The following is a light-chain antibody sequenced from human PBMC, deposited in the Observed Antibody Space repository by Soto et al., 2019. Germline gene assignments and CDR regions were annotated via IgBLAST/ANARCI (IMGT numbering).Light chain of an antibody. CDR2: VAS. J-gene: IGKJ2*01. CDR1: QSVNQK. V-gene: IGKV3-15*01. CDR3: PQFTNWPHT. Sequence: EIVLTQSPATLSVSPGERATLSCRASQSVNQKLGWYQQKPGQAPRLLIYVASYRATGIPARFSGSGSGTEYTLTISNLQAEDFAVHHSPQFTNWPHTFVQGTKVDI.